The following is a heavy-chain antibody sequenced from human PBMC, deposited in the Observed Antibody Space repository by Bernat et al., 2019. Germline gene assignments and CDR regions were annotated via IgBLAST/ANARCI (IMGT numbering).Heavy chain of an antibody. CDR2: IRSKAYGGTT. D-gene: IGHD6-6*01. Sequence: EVQLVESGGGLVQPGRSLRLSCTASGFTFGDYAMSWFRQAPGKGLEWGGFIRSKAYGGTTEYAASVKGRFTISRDDSKSIAYLQMNSLKTEDTAVYYCTIEGSSSSGGDYYFDYWGQGTLVTVSS. CDR3: TIEGSSSSGGDYYFDY. J-gene: IGHJ4*02. V-gene: IGHV3-49*03. CDR1: GFTFGDYA.